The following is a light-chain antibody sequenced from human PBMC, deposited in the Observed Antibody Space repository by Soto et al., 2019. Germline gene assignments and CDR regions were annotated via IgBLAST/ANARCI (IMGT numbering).Light chain of an antibody. CDR1: QGVGSNY. J-gene: IGKJ5*01. Sequence: EIVMTQSPGTLSLSPGERATLSCRASQGVGSNYLAWYQQKPGQAPRLLIYDAYNRATGIPPRFSGSGSGTDFTLTISSLEPEDSAVYYCQQRHMWPITFGQGTRLEIK. CDR3: QQRHMWPIT. CDR2: DAY. V-gene: IGKV3D-20*02.